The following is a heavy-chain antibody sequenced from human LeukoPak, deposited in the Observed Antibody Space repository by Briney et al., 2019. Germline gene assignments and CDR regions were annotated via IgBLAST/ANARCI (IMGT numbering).Heavy chain of an antibody. CDR3: ARGLVVVGNDY. J-gene: IGHJ4*02. V-gene: IGHV4-34*01. CDR2: IHHSGST. D-gene: IGHD3-22*01. CDR1: GGSFSGYY. Sequence: SETLSLTCAVYGGSFSGYYWSWIRQPPGKGLEWIGEIHHSGSTNYNPSLKSRVTISVDTSKNQFSLKLSSVTAADTAVYYCARGLVVVGNDYWGQGTLVTVSS.